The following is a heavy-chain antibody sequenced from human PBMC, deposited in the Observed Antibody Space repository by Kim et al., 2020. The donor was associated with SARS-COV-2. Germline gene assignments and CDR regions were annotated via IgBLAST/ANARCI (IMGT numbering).Heavy chain of an antibody. Sequence: GGSLRLSCAASGFTFSSYAMSWVRQAPGKGLEWVSAISGSGGSTYYADSVKGRFTISRDNSKNTLYLQMNSLRAEDTAVYYCTKASITMIVVAPDYWGQGTLVTVSS. V-gene: IGHV3-23*01. D-gene: IGHD3-22*01. CDR3: TKASITMIVVAPDY. CDR1: GFTFSSYA. J-gene: IGHJ4*02. CDR2: ISGSGGST.